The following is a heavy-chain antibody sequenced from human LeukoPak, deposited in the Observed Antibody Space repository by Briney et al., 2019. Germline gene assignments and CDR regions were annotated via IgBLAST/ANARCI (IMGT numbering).Heavy chain of an antibody. D-gene: IGHD5-12*01. J-gene: IGHJ4*02. CDR3: ARAAGSYSGYDIYYFDY. V-gene: IGHV1-2*02. CDR2: INPNSGGT. CDR1: GYTFTGYY. Sequence: ASVKVSCKASGYTFTGYYMHWVRQAPGQGLEWMGWINPNSGGTNYAQKFQGRVTMTRDTSISTAYMELSRLRSDDTAVYYCARAAGSYSGYDIYYFDYWGQGTLVTVSS.